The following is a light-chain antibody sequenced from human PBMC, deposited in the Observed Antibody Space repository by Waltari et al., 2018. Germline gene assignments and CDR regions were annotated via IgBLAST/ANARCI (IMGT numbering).Light chain of an antibody. V-gene: IGLV3-1*01. CDR3: QALGTGAWV. CDR2: QDT. CDR1: ILGNKY. J-gene: IGLJ3*02. Sequence: SYELTQPPSVSVSPGQTASITCSGDILGNKYASWYQQKPGQSPLLVIYQDTKRPSESPDRFSGSKSANAATLTITGTQAMDEADYYCQALGTGAWVFGGGTKLTVL.